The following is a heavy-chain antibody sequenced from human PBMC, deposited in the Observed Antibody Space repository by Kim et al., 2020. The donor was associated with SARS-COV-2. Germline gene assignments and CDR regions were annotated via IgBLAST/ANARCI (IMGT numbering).Heavy chain of an antibody. V-gene: IGHV1-2*02. CDR2: ISPYRGGT. J-gene: IGHJ4*02. Sequence: ASVKVSCKASGYTFADYNIHWVRQAPGQGLEWMGWISPYRGGTKYAQKFRGMVTMSSDTSISTAYMELNSLKSDDTAVFYCARGDWTATVAVSYEYWGQGTLVTVSS. CDR1: GYTFADYN. CDR3: ARGDWTATVAVSYEY. D-gene: IGHD6-19*01.